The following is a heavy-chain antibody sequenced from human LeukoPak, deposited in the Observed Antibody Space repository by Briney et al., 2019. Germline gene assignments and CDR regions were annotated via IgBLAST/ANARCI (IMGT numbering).Heavy chain of an antibody. CDR3: ARDRGAVDY. D-gene: IGHD4-17*01. CDR2: IYYSGST. J-gene: IGHJ4*02. Sequence: PSETLSLTCTVSGGSISSSSYYWGWIRQPPGKGLEWIGSIYYSGSTYYNPSLTSRVTISVDTSKNQFSLKLSSVTAADTAVYYCARDRGAVDYWGQGTLVTVSS. V-gene: IGHV4-39*07. CDR1: GGSISSSSYY.